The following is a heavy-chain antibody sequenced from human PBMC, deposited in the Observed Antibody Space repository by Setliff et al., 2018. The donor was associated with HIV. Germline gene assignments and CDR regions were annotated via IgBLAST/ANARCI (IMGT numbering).Heavy chain of an antibody. CDR2: IYYSGTA. CDR3: ARLKSASGYFGFDS. V-gene: IGHV4-59*08. J-gene: IGHJ4*02. Sequence: SETLSLTCNVSGGSISSYYWSWIRLPPGKGLEWIGYIYYSGTADYNPSLKSRATISIDTSNNQFALKLTSMTAADTAVYFCARLKSASGYFGFDSWGQGTLVTVPS. D-gene: IGHD5-12*01. CDR1: GGSISSYY.